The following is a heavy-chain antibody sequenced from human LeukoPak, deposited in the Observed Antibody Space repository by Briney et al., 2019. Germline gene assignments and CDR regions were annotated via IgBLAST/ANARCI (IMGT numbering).Heavy chain of an antibody. J-gene: IGHJ4*02. CDR1: GFTFSSYA. Sequence: GGSLRLSCAASGFTFSSYAMSWVRQAPGKGLEWVSAISGSGGSTYYADSVKGRFTISRDNSKNTLYLQMNSLRAEDTAVYYCARGGAVAGTLGFDYWGQGTLVTVSS. V-gene: IGHV3-23*01. D-gene: IGHD6-19*01. CDR3: ARGGAVAGTLGFDY. CDR2: ISGSGGST.